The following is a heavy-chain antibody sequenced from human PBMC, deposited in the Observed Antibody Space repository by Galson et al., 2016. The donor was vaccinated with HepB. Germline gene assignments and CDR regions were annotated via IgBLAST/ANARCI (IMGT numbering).Heavy chain of an antibody. CDR3: GRAQWIPARRAAYFDY. J-gene: IGHJ4*02. Sequence: SLRLSCSASGFPLSSFWMRWVRQPPGQGLQWVANVKQDGREKSYAESVKGRFTISRDNARNSMFLQMNSLRPDDTAVYYCGRAQWIPARRAAYFDYWGQGILVTVSS. D-gene: IGHD5-18*01. V-gene: IGHV3-7*04. CDR1: GFPLSSFW. CDR2: VKQDGREK.